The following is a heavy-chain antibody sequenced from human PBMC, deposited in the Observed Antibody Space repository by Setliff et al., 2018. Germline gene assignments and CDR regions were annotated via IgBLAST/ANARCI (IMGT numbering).Heavy chain of an antibody. D-gene: IGHD3-16*01. CDR3: AGDPPGPHLVYTY. CDR2: IWHDGGNK. V-gene: IGHV3-33*08. CDR1: GFTFSNYR. Sequence: PGGSLRLSCAASGFTFSNYRMHWVRQAPGKGLEWVAVIWHDGGNKYHADSVKGRFTISRDNSKNTLYLQMNGLRAEDTAIYYCAGDPPGPHLVYTYWGQGALVTVSS. J-gene: IGHJ4*02.